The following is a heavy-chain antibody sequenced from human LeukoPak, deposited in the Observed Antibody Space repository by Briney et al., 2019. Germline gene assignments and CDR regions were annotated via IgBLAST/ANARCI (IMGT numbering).Heavy chain of an antibody. CDR2: IIPIFGTA. V-gene: IGHV1-69*13. Sequence: EASVKVSCKASGGTFSSYAISWVRQAPGQGLEWMGGIIPIFGTANYAQKFQGRVTITADESTSTAYMELSSLRSEDTAVYYCARGLWFGESPYYFDYWGQGTLVTVSS. CDR1: GGTFSSYA. J-gene: IGHJ4*02. D-gene: IGHD3-10*01. CDR3: ARGLWFGESPYYFDY.